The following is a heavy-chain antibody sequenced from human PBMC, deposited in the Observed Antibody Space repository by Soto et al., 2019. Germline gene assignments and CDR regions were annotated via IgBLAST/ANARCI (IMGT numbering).Heavy chain of an antibody. V-gene: IGHV5-51*01. J-gene: IGHJ6*02. D-gene: IGHD6-13*01. CDR3: ARHCRSSWSYYYYGMDV. Sequence: PGESLKISCKGSGYSFTSYWIGWVRQMPGKGLEWMGIIYPGDSDTRYSPSFQGQVTISADKSISTAYLQWSSLKAADTAMYYCARHCRSSWSYYYYGMDVWGQGTTVTVSS. CDR1: GYSFTSYW. CDR2: IYPGDSDT.